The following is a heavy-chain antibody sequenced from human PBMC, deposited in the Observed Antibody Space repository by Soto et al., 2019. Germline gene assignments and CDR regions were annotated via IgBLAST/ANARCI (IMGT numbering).Heavy chain of an antibody. J-gene: IGHJ6*02. CDR1: GGSISSSSYY. D-gene: IGHD3-10*01. V-gene: IGHV4-39*07. Sequence: SETLSLTCTVSGGSISSSSYYWGWIRQPPRKGLEWIGSINHSGSTNYNPSLKSRVTISVDTSKNQFSLNLSSVTAADTAVYYCARGRLSITMVRGVRYYYYGMDVWGQGTTVTVSS. CDR2: INHSGST. CDR3: ARGRLSITMVRGVRYYYYGMDV.